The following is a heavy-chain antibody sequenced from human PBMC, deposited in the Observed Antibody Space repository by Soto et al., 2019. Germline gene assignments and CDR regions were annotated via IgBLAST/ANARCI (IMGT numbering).Heavy chain of an antibody. CDR2: IWYDGSNK. CDR3: ARGNTPTMVRGVMSSYMDV. V-gene: IGHV3-33*01. CDR1: GFTFSSYG. J-gene: IGHJ6*03. D-gene: IGHD3-10*01. Sequence: GGSLRLSCAASGFTFSSYGMHWVRQAPGKGLEWVAVIWYDGSNKYYADSVKGRFTISRDNSKNTLYLQMNSLRAEDTAVYYCARGNTPTMVRGVMSSYMDVWGKGTTVTVSS.